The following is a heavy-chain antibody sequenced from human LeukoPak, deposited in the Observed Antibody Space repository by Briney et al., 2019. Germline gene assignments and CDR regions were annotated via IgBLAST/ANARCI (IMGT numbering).Heavy chain of an antibody. J-gene: IGHJ4*02. CDR1: GFTFRGYS. Sequence: PGGSLRLSCAASGFTFRGYSMNWVRQAPGKGLEWLSSISSYNDYIYYADSVKGRFTISRDNAKNSLYLEMNSLRAEDTAVYYCARDGGYCTKGVCYLDYWGQGTLVTVSS. CDR2: ISSYNDYI. CDR3: ARDGGYCTKGVCYLDY. V-gene: IGHV3-21*01. D-gene: IGHD2-8*01.